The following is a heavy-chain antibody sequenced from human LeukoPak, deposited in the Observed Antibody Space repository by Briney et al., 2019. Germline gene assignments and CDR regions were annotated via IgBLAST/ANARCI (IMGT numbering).Heavy chain of an antibody. CDR3: AKGILGYYYGSGSYYNVKDYYYYYYMDV. CDR1: GFTFSSYA. J-gene: IGHJ6*03. V-gene: IGHV3-23*01. CDR2: ISGSGGST. Sequence: PGGSLRLSCAASGFTFSSYAMSWVRQAPGKGLEWVSAISGSGGSTYYADPVKGRFTISRDNSKNTLHLQMNSLRAEETAVYYSAKGILGYYYGSGSYYNVKDYYYYYYMDVWGKGTTVTVSS. D-gene: IGHD3-10*01.